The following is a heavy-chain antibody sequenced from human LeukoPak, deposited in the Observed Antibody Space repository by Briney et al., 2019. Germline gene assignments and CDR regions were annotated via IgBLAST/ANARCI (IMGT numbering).Heavy chain of an antibody. D-gene: IGHD3-10*01. CDR3: ARVSGDFYFDY. CDR2: IYSGGST. CDR1: GFTFSSYW. V-gene: IGHV3-53*01. Sequence: GGSLRLSCAASGFTFSSYWMSWVRQAPGKGLEWVSVIYSGGSTYYADSVKGRFTISRDNSKNTLYLQMNSLRAEDTAVYYCARVSGDFYFDYWGQGTLVTVSS. J-gene: IGHJ4*02.